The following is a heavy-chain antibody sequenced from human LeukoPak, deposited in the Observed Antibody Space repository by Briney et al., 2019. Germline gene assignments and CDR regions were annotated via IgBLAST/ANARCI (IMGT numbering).Heavy chain of an antibody. V-gene: IGHV4-59*01. CDR3: ARCGRNNRGYYYMED. CDR2: THYSGSS. CDR1: GGSISGYS. Sequence: SETLSLTCPVSGGSISGYSWSWIRQPPGKGLEWIGCTHYSGSSNYNPSLKSRVTISVDTSKNQFSLKVSSVTAADTAVYYCARCGRNNRGYYYMEDWGKGTTVTVSS. D-gene: IGHD2/OR15-2a*01. J-gene: IGHJ6*03.